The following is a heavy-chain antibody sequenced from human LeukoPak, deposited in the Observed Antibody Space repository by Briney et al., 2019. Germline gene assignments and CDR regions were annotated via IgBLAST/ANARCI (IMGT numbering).Heavy chain of an antibody. Sequence: ASVKVSSKASGYTFTVYYMHWVRQAPGQGLEWMGWINPNSGGTNYAQKFQGWVTITRDTSISTAYMELSRLRSDDTAVYYCARDSSGWYLGWFDPWGQGTLVTVSS. CDR3: ARDSSGWYLGWFDP. V-gene: IGHV1-2*04. CDR1: GYTFTVYY. CDR2: INPNSGGT. D-gene: IGHD6-19*01. J-gene: IGHJ5*02.